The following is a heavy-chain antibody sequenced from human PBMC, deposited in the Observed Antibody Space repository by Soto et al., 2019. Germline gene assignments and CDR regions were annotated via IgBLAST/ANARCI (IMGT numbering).Heavy chain of an antibody. Sequence: GGSLRLSCTGSGFTFSDNYIDWVRQAPGKGLEWVGRSRDKAQGYSTIYAASVKGRFTTSRDESKSSVYLQMNSLKTEDTAIYYCVSTTYFSDSSVYTRFVDYWGQGTLVTVSS. J-gene: IGHJ4*02. CDR3: VSTTYFSDSSVYTRFVDY. CDR2: SRDKAQGYST. D-gene: IGHD3-22*01. CDR1: GFTFSDNY. V-gene: IGHV3-72*01.